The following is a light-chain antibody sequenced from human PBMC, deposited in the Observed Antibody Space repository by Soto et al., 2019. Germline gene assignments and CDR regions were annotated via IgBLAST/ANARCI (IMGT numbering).Light chain of an antibody. CDR3: QVWDSSGDHPVV. CDR1: NIGSKS. CDR2: DNS. J-gene: IGLJ2*01. V-gene: IGLV3-21*02. Sequence: SYELTQPPSVSVAPGQTASITCGGDNIGSKSVHWYQQKPGQAPVLVVYDNSDRPSGIPERLSGSNSGSTATLTISRVEAGDEADYYCQVWDSSGDHPVVFGGGTKVTVL.